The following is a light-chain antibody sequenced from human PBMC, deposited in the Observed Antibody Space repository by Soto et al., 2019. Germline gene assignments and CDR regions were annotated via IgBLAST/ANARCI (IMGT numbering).Light chain of an antibody. V-gene: IGLV1-44*01. CDR3: SAWDASLNAIL. CDR2: NND. Sequence: QSVLSQPPSASGTPGQRVTISCSGRSPNIGSNIVNWCQQLPGTAPKLLIYNNDQRPSGVPDRFSGSKSGTSASLAISGLQSEDEADYYCSAWDASLNAILFGGGTKVTVL. J-gene: IGLJ2*01. CDR1: SPNIGSNI.